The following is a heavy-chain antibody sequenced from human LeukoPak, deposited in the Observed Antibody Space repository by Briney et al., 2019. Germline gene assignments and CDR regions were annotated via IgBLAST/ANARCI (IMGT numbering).Heavy chain of an antibody. D-gene: IGHD2-8*01. Sequence: GGSLRLSCAASGFTFSSYAVSWVRQAPGKGLEWVSSISGSGGSTYSADSVKGRFTISRDNSKNTLYLQMNSLRAEATALYYCAKDRSCTNDICHGDFDYWGQGTLVTVSS. CDR3: AKDRSCTNDICHGDFDY. J-gene: IGHJ4*02. CDR2: ISGSGGST. CDR1: GFTFSSYA. V-gene: IGHV3-23*01.